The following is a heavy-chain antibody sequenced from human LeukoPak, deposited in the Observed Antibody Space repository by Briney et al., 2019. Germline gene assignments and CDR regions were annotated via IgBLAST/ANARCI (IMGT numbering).Heavy chain of an antibody. CDR3: VSGVRYSYGFYVDY. CDR2: IYYSGST. J-gene: IGHJ4*02. V-gene: IGHV4-39*01. Sequence: SETLSLTCTVSGGSISSSSYYWGWIRQPPGKGLEWIGSIYYSGSTYYNPSLKSRVTISVDTSKNQFSLKLSSVTAADTAVYYCVSGVRYSYGFYVDYWGQGTLVTVSS. D-gene: IGHD5-18*01. CDR1: GGSISSSSYY.